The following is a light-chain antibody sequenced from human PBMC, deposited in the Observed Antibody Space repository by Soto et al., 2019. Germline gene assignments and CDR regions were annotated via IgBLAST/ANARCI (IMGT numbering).Light chain of an antibody. CDR3: QQRNYWLGT. CDR2: DAS. CDR1: QSVSSY. J-gene: IGKJ4*01. V-gene: IGKV3-11*01. Sequence: EIVLTQSPATLSLSPGERATLSCRASQSVSSYLAWYQQKPGQAPRLLIYDASNRATGIPARFSGSGSGTGFTPTISSLEAEDFAVYYCQQRNYWLGTFGRGTKVEIK.